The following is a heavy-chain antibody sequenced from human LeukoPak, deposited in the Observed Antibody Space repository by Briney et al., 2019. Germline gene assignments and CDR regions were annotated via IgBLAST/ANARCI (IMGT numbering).Heavy chain of an antibody. CDR2: IYPGDSHT. J-gene: IGHJ4*02. D-gene: IGHD3-10*01. V-gene: IGHV5-51*01. CDR3: ARGNYGSGSYRPFDY. CDR1: GYSFTSYW. Sequence: GESLKISCKGSGYSFTSYWIGWVRQMPGKGLEWMGIIYPGDSHTRYSPSFQGQVTISADKSISTAYLQWSSLKASDTAMYYCARGNYGSGSYRPFDYWGQGTLVTVSS.